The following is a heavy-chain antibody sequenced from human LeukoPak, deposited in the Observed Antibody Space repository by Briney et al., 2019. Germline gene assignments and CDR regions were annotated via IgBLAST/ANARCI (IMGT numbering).Heavy chain of an antibody. Sequence: SETLSLTCTVSGGSVSSGSYYWSWIRQPPGKGLEWIGYIYHSGSTNYNPSLKSRVTISVDTSKNQFSLKLSSVAAADTAVYYCAKNRRGDYYYGMDVWGKGTTVTVSS. CDR3: AKNRRGDYYYGMDV. J-gene: IGHJ6*04. V-gene: IGHV4-61*01. D-gene: IGHD1-14*01. CDR2: IYHSGST. CDR1: GGSVSSGSYY.